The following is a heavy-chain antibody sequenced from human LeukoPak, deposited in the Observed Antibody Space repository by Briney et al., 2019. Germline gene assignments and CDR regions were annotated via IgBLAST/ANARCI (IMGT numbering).Heavy chain of an antibody. CDR2: INPIGGSA. V-gene: IGHV1-46*01. CDR1: GYTFTKYY. D-gene: IGHD3-16*02. J-gene: IGHJ4*02. Sequence: ASVKVSCKASGYTFTKYYIHWVRQAPGQGLEWMGKINPIGGSATYAQKFQGRVTMTRDTSTSTVYMELSSLKSEDTAVFYCARVSGMGELSVEVDYWGQRTLVTVSS. CDR3: ARVSGMGELSVEVDY.